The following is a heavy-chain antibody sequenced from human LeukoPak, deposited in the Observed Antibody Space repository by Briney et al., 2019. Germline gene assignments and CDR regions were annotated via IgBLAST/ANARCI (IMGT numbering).Heavy chain of an antibody. D-gene: IGHD6-6*01. CDR1: GYTFTSYG. CDR2: ISAYNGNT. CDR3: ARFMYSSSSSGVDY. J-gene: IGHJ4*02. Sequence: ASVKVSCKASGYTFTSYGISWVRQAPGQGLEWMGWISAYNGNTNYAQKLQGRVTMTTDTSTSTAYMELRSLRSDDTAVYYCARFMYSSSSSGVDYWGQGTLVTVSS. V-gene: IGHV1-18*01.